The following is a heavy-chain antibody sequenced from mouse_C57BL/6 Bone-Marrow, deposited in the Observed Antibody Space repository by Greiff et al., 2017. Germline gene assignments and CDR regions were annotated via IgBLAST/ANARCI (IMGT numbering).Heavy chain of an antibody. Sequence: QVQLQQPGAELVKPGASVKLSCKASGYTFTSYWMHWVKQRPGQGLEWIGMIHPNSGSTNYNEKFKSKATLTVDKSSSTAYMQLSSLTSEDSAVYYCARGGYYGSSLYWYFDVWGTGTTVTVSS. J-gene: IGHJ1*03. V-gene: IGHV1-64*01. CDR3: ARGGYYGSSLYWYFDV. CDR2: IHPNSGST. CDR1: GYTFTSYW. D-gene: IGHD1-1*01.